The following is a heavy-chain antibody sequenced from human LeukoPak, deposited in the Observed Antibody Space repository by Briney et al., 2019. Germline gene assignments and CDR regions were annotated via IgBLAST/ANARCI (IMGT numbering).Heavy chain of an antibody. D-gene: IGHD3-9*01. Sequence: GGSLRLSCAASGFTFSSYGMHWVRQAPGKGLEWVAVIWYDGSNKYYADSVKGRFTISRDNSKNTLYLQMNSLRAEDTAVYHCARDQVGDILTGTYYFDYWGQGTLVTVSS. CDR2: IWYDGSNK. V-gene: IGHV3-33*01. CDR1: GFTFSSYG. CDR3: ARDQVGDILTGTYYFDY. J-gene: IGHJ4*02.